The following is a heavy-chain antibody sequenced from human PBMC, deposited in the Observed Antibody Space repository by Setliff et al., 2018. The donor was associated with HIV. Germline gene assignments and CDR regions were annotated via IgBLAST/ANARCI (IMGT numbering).Heavy chain of an antibody. D-gene: IGHD1-7*01. CDR3: AKRAVQDGTVTSSNWFES. J-gene: IGHJ5*01. Sequence: SETLSLTCTVSGGSISSYYWSWIRQPPGKGLEWIGYIYTSGSTNYNPSHKSRVTISLDTSKNQFALKLTSVTAADTAVYYCAKRAVQDGTVTSSNWFESWGQGTLVTVSS. CDR1: GGSISSYY. CDR2: IYTSGST. V-gene: IGHV4-4*09.